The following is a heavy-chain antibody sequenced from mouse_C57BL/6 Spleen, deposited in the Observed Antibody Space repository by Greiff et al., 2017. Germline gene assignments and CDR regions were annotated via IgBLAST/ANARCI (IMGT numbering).Heavy chain of an antibody. D-gene: IGHD1-1*01. CDR1: GFTFSDYG. Sequence: EVQLVESGGGLVKPGGSLKLSCAASGFTFSDYGMHWVRQAPEKGLEWVAYISSGSSTIYYADTVKGRFTISRDNAKNTLFLQMTSLRSEDTAMYYWARGLTTVVADYAMDYWGQGTSVTVSS. CDR3: ARGLTTVVADYAMDY. J-gene: IGHJ4*01. CDR2: ISSGSSTI. V-gene: IGHV5-17*01.